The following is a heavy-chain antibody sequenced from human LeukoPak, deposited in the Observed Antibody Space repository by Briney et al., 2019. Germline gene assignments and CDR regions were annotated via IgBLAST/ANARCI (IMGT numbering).Heavy chain of an antibody. CDR3: ARIVELSFDV. J-gene: IGHJ3*01. CDR2: IKQDGSVK. CDR1: GFIFRDYW. V-gene: IGHV3-7*03. D-gene: IGHD1-26*01. Sequence: PGESLRLSCAASGFIFRDYWMTWVRQAPGKGLEWVADIKQDGSVKSYVDSVKGRLTISRDNAKNSLYLQMNSLRAEDTAVYYCARIVELSFDVWGQGTTVTVSP.